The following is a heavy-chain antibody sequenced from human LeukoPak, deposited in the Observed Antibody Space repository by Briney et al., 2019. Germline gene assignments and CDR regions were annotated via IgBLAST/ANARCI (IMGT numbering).Heavy chain of an antibody. CDR1: GFTFGDYY. CDR2: ISSSGSTI. D-gene: IGHD5-12*01. Sequence: GGSLRLSCAASGFTFGDYYMSWIRQAPGKGLEWVSYISSSGSTIYYADSVKGRFTISRDNAKNSLYLQMNSLRAEDTAVYYCARGESGYDDYYYYYGMDVWGQGTTVTVSS. V-gene: IGHV3-11*01. CDR3: ARGESGYDDYYYYYGMDV. J-gene: IGHJ6*02.